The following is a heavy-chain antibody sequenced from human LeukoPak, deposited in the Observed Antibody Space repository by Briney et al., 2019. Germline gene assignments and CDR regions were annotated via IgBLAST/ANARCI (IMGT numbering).Heavy chain of an antibody. CDR1: GFTFNRYG. J-gene: IGHJ4*02. CDR2: ISPGGDIK. CDR3: AQDGAWLRFDH. D-gene: IGHD5-12*01. Sequence: GGSLRLSCAASGFTFNRYGMNWVRQAPGKGLEWVSGISPGGDIKYYADSVQGRFVISRDNSKNTVYLQMNSLRVDDTARYYCAQDGAWLRFDHWGQGTLVTVSS. V-gene: IGHV3-23*01.